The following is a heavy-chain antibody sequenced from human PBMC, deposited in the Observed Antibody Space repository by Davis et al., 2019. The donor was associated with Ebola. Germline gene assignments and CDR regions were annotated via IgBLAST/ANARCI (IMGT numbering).Heavy chain of an antibody. CDR3: EMAYYDSSGYYSRWYDY. V-gene: IGHV3-21*01. D-gene: IGHD3-22*01. CDR2: ISSSSSYI. Sequence: PGGSLRLSCAASGFTFSSYSMNWVRQAPGKGLEWVSSISSSSSYIYYADSVKGRFTISRDNAKNSLYLQMNSLRAEDTAVYYCEMAYYDSSGYYSRWYDYWGQGTLVTVSS. J-gene: IGHJ4*02. CDR1: GFTFSSYS.